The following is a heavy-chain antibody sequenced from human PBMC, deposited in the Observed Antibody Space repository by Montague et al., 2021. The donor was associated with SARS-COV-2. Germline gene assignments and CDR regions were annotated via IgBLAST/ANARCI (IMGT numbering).Heavy chain of an antibody. CDR3: ARQLPSYCATSKCYPYYFDG. V-gene: IGHV4-39*01. CDR1: GGSISSPDYY. D-gene: IGHD2-8*01. CDR2: ISYTGRT. Sequence: SETLSLTCTVSGGSISSPDYYWVWIRQSLGKGLEWIGSISYTGRTYHNPSLRSRVSFSMDTSKNHFPLSLSSVTVADTAVYFCARQLPSYCATSKCYPYYFDGWGQGALVTVSS. J-gene: IGHJ4*02.